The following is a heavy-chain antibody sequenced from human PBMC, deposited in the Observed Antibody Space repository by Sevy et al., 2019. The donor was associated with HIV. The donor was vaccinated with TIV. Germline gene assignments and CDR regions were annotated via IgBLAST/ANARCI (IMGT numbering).Heavy chain of an antibody. V-gene: IGHV4-61*08. D-gene: IGHD6-13*01. J-gene: IGHJ4*02. CDR3: ARDRIAAAAGHFDY. CDR2: VSYIGST. CDR1: GGSVSSGDYY. Sequence: WETLSLTCAVSGGSVSSGDYYWSWIRQPPEKGLEWIGYVSYIGSTNYSPSLKSRLTISVDTSRNQFSLKLNSVTAADTAVYYCARDRIAAAAGHFDYWGQGILVTVSS.